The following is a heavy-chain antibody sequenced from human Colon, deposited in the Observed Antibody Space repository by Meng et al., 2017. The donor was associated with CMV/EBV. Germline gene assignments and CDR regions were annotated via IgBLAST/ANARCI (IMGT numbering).Heavy chain of an antibody. Sequence: GESLKISCAASGFTFSSYSMNWVRQAPGKGLEWVSSISSSSSYIYYADSVKGRFTISRDNAKNSLYLQMNSLRAEDTAVYYCARRGYYYARSGYYLPFYYYYGMDVWGQGTTVTVSS. D-gene: IGHD3-22*01. CDR3: ARRGYYYARSGYYLPFYYYYGMDV. CDR1: GFTFSSYS. V-gene: IGHV3-21*01. J-gene: IGHJ6*02. CDR2: ISSSSSYI.